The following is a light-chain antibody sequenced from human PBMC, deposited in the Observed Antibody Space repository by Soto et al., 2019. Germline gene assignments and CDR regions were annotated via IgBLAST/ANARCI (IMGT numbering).Light chain of an antibody. Sequence: EILMMQSRARLSLSPGEIATLSCRASQSVSSNLAWYQQKPGQAPRLLIYGASTRATGIPARFSGSGSGTEFTLTISSLQSEDFAVYYCQQYNNWPPTFGQGTRLEI. V-gene: IGKV3-15*01. CDR3: QQYNNWPPT. CDR2: GAS. J-gene: IGKJ5*01. CDR1: QSVSSN.